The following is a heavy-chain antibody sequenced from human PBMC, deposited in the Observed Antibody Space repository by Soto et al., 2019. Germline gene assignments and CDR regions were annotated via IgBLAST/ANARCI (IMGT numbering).Heavy chain of an antibody. CDR3: VCSYSSGWYYFAY. J-gene: IGHJ4*02. CDR2: IYPGDSDT. CDR1: GYSFTTYW. V-gene: IGHV5-51*01. Sequence: GESLKISWKGSGYSFTTYWFCWVRQMPGKGLEWMGIIYPGDSDTRYSPSFQGQVTISADKSISTAYLQWSSLKASDTAMYYCVCSYSSGWYYFAYWFQDTLVIV. D-gene: IGHD6-19*01.